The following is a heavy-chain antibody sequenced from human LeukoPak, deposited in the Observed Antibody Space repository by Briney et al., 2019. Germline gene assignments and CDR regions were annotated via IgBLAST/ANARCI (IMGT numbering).Heavy chain of an antibody. V-gene: IGHV1-8*01. D-gene: IGHD3-9*01. CDR3: ARGGDILTGYYRSWFDL. CDR1: GYTFTSYD. J-gene: IGHJ5*02. CDR2: MNPNSGNT. Sequence: GASVKVSCKASGYTFTSYDINWVRQATGQGLEWMGWMNPNSGNTGYAQKFQGRVTMTRNTSISTAYMELSSLRSEDTAVYYCARGGDILTGYYRSWFDLWGQGTLVTVSS.